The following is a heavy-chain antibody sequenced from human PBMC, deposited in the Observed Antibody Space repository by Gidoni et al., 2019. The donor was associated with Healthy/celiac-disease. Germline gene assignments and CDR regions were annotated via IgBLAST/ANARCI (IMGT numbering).Heavy chain of an antibody. Sequence: EVQLVESGGGLVKPGGSLRLSCASSGFTFSSYSMNWVRQAPGKGLEWVSSISSSSSYIYYEDSVKGRFTISRDNAKNSLDLQMNSLRAEDTAVYYCARDPLKLVGALGYWGQGTLVTVSS. V-gene: IGHV3-21*01. J-gene: IGHJ4*02. CDR3: ARDPLKLVGALGY. CDR2: ISSSSSYI. CDR1: GFTFSSYS. D-gene: IGHD1-26*01.